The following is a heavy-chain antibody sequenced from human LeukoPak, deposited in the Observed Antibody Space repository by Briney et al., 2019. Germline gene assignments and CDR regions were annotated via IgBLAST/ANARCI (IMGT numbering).Heavy chain of an antibody. V-gene: IGHV3-48*04. CDR3: AREGDCSSTSCAVYFDY. CDR2: ISRDSSTI. CDR1: GFTFSDYS. Sequence: GGSLRLSCAASGFTFSDYSMNWVRQTPGKGLEWVSYISRDSSTIYYADSVKGRFTISRDNAKNSLYLQMNSLRAEDTAVYYCAREGDCSSTSCAVYFDYWGQGTLVTVSS. J-gene: IGHJ4*02. D-gene: IGHD2-2*01.